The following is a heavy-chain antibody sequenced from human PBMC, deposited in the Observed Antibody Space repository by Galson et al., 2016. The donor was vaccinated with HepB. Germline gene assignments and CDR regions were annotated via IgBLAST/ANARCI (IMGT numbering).Heavy chain of an antibody. V-gene: IGHV3-66*01. CDR1: GFTASNTY. Sequence: SLRLSCAASGFTASNTYMTWVRQAPGKGLEWVSVIYRGDSTHYADSVKGKFTVSRDNSKNTVYLQMSSLRAEDTAVYYCASGHYTLGYSAYANWGMDVWGPGTLVTVSS. CDR3: ASGHYTLGYSAYANWGMDV. J-gene: IGHJ4*01. D-gene: IGHD5-12*01. CDR2: IYRGDST.